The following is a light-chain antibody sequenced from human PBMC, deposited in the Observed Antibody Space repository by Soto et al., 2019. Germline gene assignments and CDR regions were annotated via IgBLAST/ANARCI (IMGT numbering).Light chain of an antibody. CDR3: QQYNNWPPWT. J-gene: IGKJ1*01. CDR1: QSVSSN. CDR2: GAS. Sequence: EIVMTQSPATLSVSPGERATLSCRASQSVSSNLAWYQQKPGQAPRLLIYGASTRATGIPARFSGSRSGTEFTLTISGLQSEDFAVYYCQQYNNWPPWTFGQGTKVEIK. V-gene: IGKV3-15*01.